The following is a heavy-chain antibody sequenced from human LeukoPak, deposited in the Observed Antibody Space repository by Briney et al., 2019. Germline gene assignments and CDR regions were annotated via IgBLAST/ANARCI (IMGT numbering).Heavy chain of an antibody. Sequence: SETLSLTCAVYGGSFSGYYWSWIRQPPGKGLEWIGEINHSGSTNYNPSLKSRVTISVDTSKNQFSLKLSSVTAADAAVYYCARDIAAAGLSNWFDPWGQGTLVTVSS. D-gene: IGHD6-13*01. CDR2: INHSGST. CDR3: ARDIAAAGLSNWFDP. V-gene: IGHV4-34*01. J-gene: IGHJ5*02. CDR1: GGSFSGYY.